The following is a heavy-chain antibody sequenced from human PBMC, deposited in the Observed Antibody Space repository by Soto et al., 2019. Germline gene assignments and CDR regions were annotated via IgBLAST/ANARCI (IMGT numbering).Heavy chain of an antibody. V-gene: IGHV1-46*03. CDR1: GYSFTSHY. CDR2: IYPGGVNI. D-gene: IGHD1-1*01. Sequence: GASVKVSCKAIGYSFTSHYMHWVRQAPGQGLEWMGTIYPGGVNIGYAQKFKGRVTMTKDTSTSTVYMELNSLTSEDTAVYYCAIYQCWHDLVCWFYPWGQGTLVTVSS. J-gene: IGHJ5*02. CDR3: AIYQCWHDLVCWFYP.